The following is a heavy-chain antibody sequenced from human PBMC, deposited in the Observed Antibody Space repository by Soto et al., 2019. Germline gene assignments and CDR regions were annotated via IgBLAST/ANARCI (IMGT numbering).Heavy chain of an antibody. CDR2: IYYVGST. Sequence: QVQLQESGPGLVKPSQTLSLICTVSGDSIRNGFYYWSWIRQHPGKGLEWIGNIYYVGSTSYNPSLKSRVTISIDRSKNQFPLTLNSVTAADTAVYYCAKNETTRPWFNPWGPGTLVIVSS. D-gene: IGHD1-1*01. J-gene: IGHJ5*02. V-gene: IGHV4-31*03. CDR1: GDSIRNGFYY. CDR3: AKNETTRPWFNP.